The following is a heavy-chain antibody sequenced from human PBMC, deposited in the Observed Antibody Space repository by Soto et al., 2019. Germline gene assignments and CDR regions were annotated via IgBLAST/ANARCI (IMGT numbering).Heavy chain of an antibody. V-gene: IGHV3-23*01. CDR2: ISGSGGST. CDR3: AKAGGYYDFWSGYYKNTGYFDY. D-gene: IGHD3-3*01. Sequence: GGSLRLSCAASGFTFSSYAMSWVRQAPGKGLEWVSAISGSGGSTYYADSVKGRFTISRDNSKNTLYLQMNSLRAEDTAVYYCAKAGGYYDFWSGYYKNTGYFDYWGKGTLVTVSS. CDR1: GFTFSSYA. J-gene: IGHJ4*02.